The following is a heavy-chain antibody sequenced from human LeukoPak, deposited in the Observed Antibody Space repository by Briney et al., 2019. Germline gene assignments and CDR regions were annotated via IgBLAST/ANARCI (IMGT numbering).Heavy chain of an antibody. CDR2: TYYRSKWYN. CDR1: GDSVSSIA. V-gene: IGHV6-1*01. Sequence: SQTLSLTCAISGDSVSSIAWNWIRQSPSRGLEWLGRTYYRSKWYNDYAVSVKSRITINPDTSKNQFSLQLNSVTPEDTAVYYCARGGRGYCTSSSCYFDYGGQGTLVTVSS. D-gene: IGHD2-2*01. J-gene: IGHJ4*02. CDR3: ARGGRGYCTSSSCYFDY.